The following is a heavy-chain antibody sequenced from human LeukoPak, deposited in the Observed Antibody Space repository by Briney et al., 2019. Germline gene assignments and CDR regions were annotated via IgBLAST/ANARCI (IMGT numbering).Heavy chain of an antibody. D-gene: IGHD5-12*01. V-gene: IGHV3-48*04. CDR3: ARDYGYGPFDY. CDR2: ISSSSSLI. Sequence: GGSLRLSCAASGFTFNTYSMNWVRRAPGKGLEWVSYISSSSSLIYYADSVKGRFTISRDNAKNSLYLQMNSLRAEDTAVYYCARDYGYGPFDYWGQGTLVTVSS. CDR1: GFTFNTYS. J-gene: IGHJ4*02.